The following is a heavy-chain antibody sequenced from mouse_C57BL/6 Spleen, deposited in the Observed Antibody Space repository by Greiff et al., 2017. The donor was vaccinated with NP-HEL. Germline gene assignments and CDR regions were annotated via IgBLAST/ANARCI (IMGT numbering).Heavy chain of an antibody. J-gene: IGHJ2*01. CDR3: ARATTVQGDYFDY. D-gene: IGHD1-1*01. Sequence: VQLVASGAELVRPGASVKLSCKASGYTFTDYYINWVKQRPGQGLEWIARIYPGSGNTYYNEKFKGKATLTAEKSSSTAYMQLSSLTSEDSAVYFCARATTVQGDYFDYWGQGTTLTVSS. V-gene: IGHV1-76*01. CDR2: IYPGSGNT. CDR1: GYTFTDYY.